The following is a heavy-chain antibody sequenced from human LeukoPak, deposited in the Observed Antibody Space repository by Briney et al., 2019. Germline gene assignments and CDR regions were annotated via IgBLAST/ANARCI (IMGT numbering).Heavy chain of an antibody. Sequence: GFLRLSCAASRFTFSSYAMSWVRQAPGKGLEWVSVIYSGGSTYYADSVKGRFTISRDNSKNTLYLQMNSLRAEDTAVYYCARDYYGSGSSSHYGMDVWGQGTTVTVSS. J-gene: IGHJ6*02. D-gene: IGHD3-10*01. V-gene: IGHV3-66*01. CDR2: IYSGGST. CDR1: RFTFSSYA. CDR3: ARDYYGSGSSSHYGMDV.